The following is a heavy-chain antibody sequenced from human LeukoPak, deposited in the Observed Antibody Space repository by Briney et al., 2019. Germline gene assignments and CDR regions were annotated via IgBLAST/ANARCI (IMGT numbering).Heavy chain of an antibody. Sequence: ASVKVSCKASGYSFTGYYMRWVRQAPGQGLEWMGWINPNSGGTNYAQKFQGRVTMTRDTSINTGYMELSRLRSDDTAVYYCAKDMAAVAGQGYECFDYWGQGTLVTVSS. CDR2: INPNSGGT. J-gene: IGHJ4*02. CDR1: GYSFTGYY. V-gene: IGHV1-2*02. CDR3: AKDMAAVAGQGYECFDY. D-gene: IGHD6-19*01.